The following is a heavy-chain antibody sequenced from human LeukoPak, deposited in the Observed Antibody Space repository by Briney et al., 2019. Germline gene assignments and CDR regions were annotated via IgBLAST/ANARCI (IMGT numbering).Heavy chain of an antibody. CDR2: ISSSDSTI. CDR3: ARAARHYGSGSYYNGLAP. Sequence: GVSLRLSCAASGFTFSDYYMIWIRQAPGKGLEWVSYISSSDSTIYYADSVKGRFTISRDNAKHSLYLQMNSLRAEDTAVYYCARAARHYGSGSYYNGLAPWGQGPLVTVSS. J-gene: IGHJ5*02. CDR1: GFTFSDYY. V-gene: IGHV3-11*01. D-gene: IGHD3-10*01.